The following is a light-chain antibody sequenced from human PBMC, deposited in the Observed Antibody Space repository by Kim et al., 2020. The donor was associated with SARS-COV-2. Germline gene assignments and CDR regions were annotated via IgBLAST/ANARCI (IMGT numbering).Light chain of an antibody. CDR1: QSISTY. CDR2: AAS. Sequence: DIKMTQSPSSLSASVGDRVTITCQASQSISTYLNWYQQKPGKAPKLLIYAASSLQSGVPSRFSGSGSGTDFSLTISSLQPEELATYYCQQSYSTPYTFGHGTKLEI. J-gene: IGKJ2*01. CDR3: QQSYSTPYT. V-gene: IGKV1-39*01.